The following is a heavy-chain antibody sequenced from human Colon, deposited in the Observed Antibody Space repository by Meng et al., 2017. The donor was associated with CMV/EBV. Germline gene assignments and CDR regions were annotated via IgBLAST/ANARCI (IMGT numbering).Heavy chain of an antibody. CDR3: ARVGADTALAFDY. V-gene: IGHV3-13*01. CDR1: GFTFSTYD. D-gene: IGHD5-18*01. CDR2: IGTVGDT. J-gene: IGHJ4*02. Sequence: GESLKISCTASGFTFSTYDFHWVRQPTGKGLEWVSSIGTVGDTYSIGSVKGRFIISREDAKNSVYLQMNGLRAEDTAVYYCARVGADTALAFDYWGQGTLVTVSS.